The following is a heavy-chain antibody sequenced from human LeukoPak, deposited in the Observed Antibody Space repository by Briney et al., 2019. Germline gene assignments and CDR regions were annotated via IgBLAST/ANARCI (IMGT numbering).Heavy chain of an antibody. D-gene: IGHD2-2*01. V-gene: IGHV4-38-2*02. CDR1: GYSISSGYY. CDR3: ARDPDIVVVPAAD. Sequence: SETLSLTCTVSGYSISSGYYWGWIRQPPGKGLEWIGSIYHSGSTYYNPSLKSRVTISVDTSKSQFSLKLSSVTAADTAVYYCARDPDIVVVPAADWGQGTLVTVSS. J-gene: IGHJ4*02. CDR2: IYHSGST.